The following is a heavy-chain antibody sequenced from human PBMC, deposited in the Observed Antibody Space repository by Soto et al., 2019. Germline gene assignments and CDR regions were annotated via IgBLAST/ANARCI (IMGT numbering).Heavy chain of an antibody. CDR3: ARRERITIFGVVSNWFDP. J-gene: IGHJ5*02. CDR2: ISAYNGNT. Sequence: ASVKVSCKASGYTFTSYGISWVRQAPGQGLEWMGWISAYNGNTNYAQKLQGRVTMTTDTSTSTAYMELRSLRSDDTAVYYCARRERITIFGVVSNWFDPWGQGTLVTVSS. D-gene: IGHD3-3*01. CDR1: GYTFTSYG. V-gene: IGHV1-18*01.